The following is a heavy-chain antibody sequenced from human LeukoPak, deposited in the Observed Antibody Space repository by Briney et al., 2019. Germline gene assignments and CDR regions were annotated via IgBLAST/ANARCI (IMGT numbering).Heavy chain of an antibody. V-gene: IGHV4-34*01. CDR3: ARGRLVVTAIDY. D-gene: IGHD2-21*02. J-gene: IGHJ4*02. CDR2: INHSGST. Sequence: SETLSLTCAVYGGSFSGYYWSWIRQPLGKGLEWIGEINHSGSTNYNPSLKSRVTISVDTSKNQFSLKLSSVTAADTAVYYCARGRLVVTAIDYWGQGTLVTVSS. CDR1: GGSFSGYY.